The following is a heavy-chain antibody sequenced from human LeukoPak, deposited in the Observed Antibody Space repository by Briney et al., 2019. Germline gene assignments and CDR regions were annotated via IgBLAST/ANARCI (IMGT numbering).Heavy chain of an antibody. CDR3: ASVSGVLEWAIIDY. V-gene: IGHV4-59*01. D-gene: IGHD3-3*01. J-gene: IGHJ4*02. CDR2: IYYSGST. CDR1: GGSISSYC. Sequence: SETLSLTCTVSGGSISSYCWSWIRQPPGKGLEWIGYIYYSGSTNYNPSLKSRVTISVDTSKNQFSLKLSSVTAADTAVYYCASVSGVLEWAIIDYWGQGTLVTVSS.